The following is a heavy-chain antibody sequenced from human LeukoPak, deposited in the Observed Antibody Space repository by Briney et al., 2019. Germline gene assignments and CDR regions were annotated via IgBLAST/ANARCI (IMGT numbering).Heavy chain of an antibody. D-gene: IGHD6-19*01. V-gene: IGHV3-21*01. J-gene: IGHJ6*02. CDR1: GFTFSSYS. Sequence: GGSLRLSCAASGFTFSSYSMNWVRQAPGKGLEWVSSITSSSGYIYYADSLKGRFTISRDNAKNSLYLQMNSLRAEDTAVYYCARDLGIAVAEYYYGMDVWGQGTTVTVSS. CDR3: ARDLGIAVAEYYYGMDV. CDR2: ITSSSGYI.